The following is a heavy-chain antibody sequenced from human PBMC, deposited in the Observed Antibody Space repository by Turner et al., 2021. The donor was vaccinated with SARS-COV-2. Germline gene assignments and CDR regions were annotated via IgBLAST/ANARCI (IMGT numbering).Heavy chain of an antibody. CDR1: GGSLSRISSY. CDR2: ISWNSGTI. D-gene: IGHD6-6*01. Sequence: VQLEESGPGLVKPSEPLSLTCISSGGSLSRISSYWGWFRQPPGKGLEWVSGISWNSGTIDYADSVKGRFTISRDNAKNSLYLQMNSLRAEDTALYYCAKLAARSAYYYYGMDVWGQGTTVTVSS. CDR3: AKLAARSAYYYYGMDV. V-gene: IGHV3-9*02. J-gene: IGHJ6*02.